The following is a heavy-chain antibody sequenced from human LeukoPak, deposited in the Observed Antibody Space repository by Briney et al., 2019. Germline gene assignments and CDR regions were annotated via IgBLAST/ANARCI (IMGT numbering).Heavy chain of an antibody. CDR1: GFTFSSYS. V-gene: IGHV3-21*01. Sequence: PGGSLRLSCAASGFTFSSYSMNWVRQAPGKGLEWVSSISSSSSYIYYADSVKGRFTISRDNAKNSLYLQMNSLRAEDTAVYYCASEPPQDYYYYYMDVWGKGTTVTVSS. CDR3: ASEPPQDYYYYYMDV. J-gene: IGHJ6*03. CDR2: ISSSSSYI.